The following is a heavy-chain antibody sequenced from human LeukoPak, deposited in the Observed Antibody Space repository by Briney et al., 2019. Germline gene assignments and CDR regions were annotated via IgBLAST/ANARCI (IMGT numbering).Heavy chain of an antibody. D-gene: IGHD2-15*01. Sequence: PGRTLRLSCAASGFAFDDYAMHWVRQAPGKGLEWVSGISWNSGSIGYADSVKGRFTISRDNAKNSLYLQMNSLRAEDTALNYCAKDRWTSPYYGMDVWGQGTTVTVSS. V-gene: IGHV3-9*01. CDR2: ISWNSGSI. J-gene: IGHJ6*02. CDR1: GFAFDDYA. CDR3: AKDRWTSPYYGMDV.